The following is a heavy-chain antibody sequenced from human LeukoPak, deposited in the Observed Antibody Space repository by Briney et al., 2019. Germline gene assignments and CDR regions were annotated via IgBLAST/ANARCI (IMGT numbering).Heavy chain of an antibody. CDR3: ARLKGVPAADY. J-gene: IGHJ4*02. D-gene: IGHD2-2*01. V-gene: IGHV4-39*01. Sequence: PSETLSLTCTVSVGSISSTSYYCGWIRQPPGKGLEWIGSIFYSGSPYYNPSLKSRVTISVDTSKNQFSLKLPSVTAADTAMYYCARLKGVPAADYWGQGTLVTVSS. CDR2: IFYSGSP. CDR1: VGSISSTSYY.